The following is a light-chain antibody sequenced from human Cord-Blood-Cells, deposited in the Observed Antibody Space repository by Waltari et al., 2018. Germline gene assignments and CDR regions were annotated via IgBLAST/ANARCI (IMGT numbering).Light chain of an antibody. CDR2: VAS. J-gene: IGKJ2*01. CDR3: QQYNNWPPLYT. Sequence: EIVMTQSPATLSVSPGERATLSCRASQSVSSNLAWYQQKPGQAPRLLLYVASTRATGIPARVSGSGSGTEFTLTISSLQSEDFAVYYCQQYNNWPPLYTFGQGTKLEIK. CDR1: QSVSSN. V-gene: IGKV3-15*01.